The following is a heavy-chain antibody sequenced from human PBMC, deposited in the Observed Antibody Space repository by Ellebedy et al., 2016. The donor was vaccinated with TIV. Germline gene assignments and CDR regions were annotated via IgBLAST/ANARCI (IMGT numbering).Heavy chain of an antibody. CDR3: AKHRPSASMDV. CDR1: GCTFSSSA. J-gene: IGHJ6*02. V-gene: IGHV3-23*01. CDR2: ISDDGVRT. D-gene: IGHD6-25*01. Sequence: GESLKISCAASGCTFSSSAMAWVRQAPGKGPEWVSAISDDGVRTYYADSVNGRFTISRDNSKSTLFLQMNSLRAEDAAKYNCAKHRPSASMDVWGQGTTVAVSS.